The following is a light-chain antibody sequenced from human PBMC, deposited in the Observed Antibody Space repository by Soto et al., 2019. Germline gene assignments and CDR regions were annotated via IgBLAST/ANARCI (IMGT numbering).Light chain of an antibody. CDR3: SSYPSSRPDV. V-gene: IGLV2-14*01. J-gene: IGLJ1*01. CDR1: SSDVGDYNY. Sequence: QSALTQPASVSGSPGQSITIYCTGTSSDVGDYNYVSWYQQPPGKAPKLMIYEVSTRPSGVSNRFTGSKSGNTASLTISGLQAEVEADYYCSSYPSSRPDVFGTGTKLTVL. CDR2: EVS.